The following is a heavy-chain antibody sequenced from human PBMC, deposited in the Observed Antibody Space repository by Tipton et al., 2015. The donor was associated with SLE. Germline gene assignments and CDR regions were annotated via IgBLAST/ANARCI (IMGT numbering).Heavy chain of an antibody. Sequence: TLSLTCAVYGGSFSGYYWSWIRQPPGKGLEWIGEINHSGSTNYNPSLKSRVTISVDTSKNQFSLKLSSVTAADTAVYYCAIIIAVAGYGGQGTLVTVSS. CDR3: AIIIAVAGY. CDR2: INHSGST. V-gene: IGHV4-34*01. J-gene: IGHJ4*02. D-gene: IGHD6-19*01. CDR1: GGSFSGYY.